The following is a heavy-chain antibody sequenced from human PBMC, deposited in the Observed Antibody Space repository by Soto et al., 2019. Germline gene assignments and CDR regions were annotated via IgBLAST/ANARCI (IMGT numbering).Heavy chain of an antibody. V-gene: IGHV2-70*20. Sequence: SGPTLVNPTQTLTLTCTFSGFSLTTSGMCVSWVRQPPGKAPEWLALINWGDDKYYTTSLKTRLTIARDTSKNQVVLTVTNMDPVDTATYYCVRTAYSSGWYGYLGMDVWGQGTTVTVSS. CDR1: GFSLTTSGMC. J-gene: IGHJ6*02. CDR2: INWGDDK. D-gene: IGHD6-19*01. CDR3: VRTAYSSGWYGYLGMDV.